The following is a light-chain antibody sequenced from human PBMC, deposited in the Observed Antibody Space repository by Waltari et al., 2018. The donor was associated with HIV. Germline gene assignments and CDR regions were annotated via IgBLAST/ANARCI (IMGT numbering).Light chain of an antibody. CDR3: AAWDDNLSAVV. Sequence: QSVLTQPPSTSGPPGQRVTISCSGSSPNIGANWVCWVQPLPVKAPRPRIYRNNQRPSGVPDRYSAPKSGTAASLAISDLRADDEADYYCAAWDDNLSAVVFGGRTKLSVL. CDR1: SPNIGANW. J-gene: IGLJ2*01. CDR2: RNN. V-gene: IGLV1-47*01.